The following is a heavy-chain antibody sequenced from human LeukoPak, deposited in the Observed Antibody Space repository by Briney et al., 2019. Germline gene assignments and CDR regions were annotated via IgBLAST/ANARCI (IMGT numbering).Heavy chain of an antibody. CDR3: AKGRAGMIRGVCDY. CDR1: GFIFSNYG. CDR2: IRNDGSIK. J-gene: IGHJ4*02. D-gene: IGHD3-10*01. V-gene: IGHV3-30*02. Sequence: GGSLRLSCAASGFIFSNYGMHWVRQAPGKGLEWVAFIRNDGSIKYYADSVKGRFTISRDNSKNTLYLSMSSLRVDDKAVYYCAKGRAGMIRGVCDYWGQGTLVTVSS.